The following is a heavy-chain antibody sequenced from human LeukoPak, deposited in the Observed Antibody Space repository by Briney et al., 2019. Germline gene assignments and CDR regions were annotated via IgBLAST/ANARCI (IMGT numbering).Heavy chain of an antibody. J-gene: IGHJ4*02. Sequence: PGTSLRLSCAASGFTFSSYGMHWVRQAPGKGLEWVSIISYDGNTKYYGDSVKGRFTISRDNSKNTLYLQLDSLRVEDTAMYFCAKCPFYGEPPDYWGRGTLVTVSS. CDR2: ISYDGNTK. CDR1: GFTFSSYG. D-gene: IGHD3-10*01. CDR3: AKCPFYGEPPDY. V-gene: IGHV3-30*18.